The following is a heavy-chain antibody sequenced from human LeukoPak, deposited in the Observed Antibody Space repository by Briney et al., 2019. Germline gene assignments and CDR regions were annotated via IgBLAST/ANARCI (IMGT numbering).Heavy chain of an antibody. CDR1: GYSFTSYW. CDR2: IYPGDSDT. J-gene: IGHJ6*04. Sequence: GESLKISCKGSGYSFTSYWIGWVRQMPEKGLEWMGIIYPGDSDTRYSPSFQGQVTISADKSISTAYLQWSSLKASDTAMYYCASSYYYGSGSYFHYGMDVWGKGTTVTVSS. CDR3: ASSYYYGSGSYFHYGMDV. V-gene: IGHV5-51*01. D-gene: IGHD3-10*01.